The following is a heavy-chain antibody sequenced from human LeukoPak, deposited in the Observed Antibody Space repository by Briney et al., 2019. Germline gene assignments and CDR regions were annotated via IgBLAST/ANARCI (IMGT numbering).Heavy chain of an antibody. CDR2: ISYDGSNK. J-gene: IGHJ6*03. CDR1: GFTFSSYG. Sequence: GRSLRLSCAASGFTFSSYGMHWVRQAPGKGLEWVAVISYDGSNKYYADSVKGRFTISRDNSKNTLYLQMNSLRAEDTAVYYCAKDGASYYMDVWGKGTTVTVSS. CDR3: AKDGASYYMDV. D-gene: IGHD3-16*01. V-gene: IGHV3-30*18.